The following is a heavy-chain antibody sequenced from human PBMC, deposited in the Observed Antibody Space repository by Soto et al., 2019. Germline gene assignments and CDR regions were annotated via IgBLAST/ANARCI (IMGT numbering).Heavy chain of an antibody. D-gene: IGHD3-10*01. CDR3: ARGVRVEVRGVYYFDY. Sequence: PSETLSLTCAVYGGSFSGYYWSWIRQPPGKGLEWIGEINHSGSTNYNPSLKSRVTISVDTSKNQFSLKLSSVTAADTAVYYCARGVRVEVRGVYYFDYWGQGTLVTGSS. J-gene: IGHJ4*02. CDR2: INHSGST. V-gene: IGHV4-34*01. CDR1: GGSFSGYY.